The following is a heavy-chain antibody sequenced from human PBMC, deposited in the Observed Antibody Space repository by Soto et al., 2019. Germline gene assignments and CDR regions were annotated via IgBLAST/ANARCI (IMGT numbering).Heavy chain of an antibody. Sequence: GGSLRLSCAASGFTFSSYGMHWVRQAPGKGLEWVAVIWYDGSNKYYADSVKGRFTISRDNSKNTLYLQMNSLRAEDTAVYYCAKGSRGAYYYCMDVWGKGTTVTVSS. CDR3: AKGSRGAYYYCMDV. V-gene: IGHV3-33*06. CDR1: GFTFSSYG. CDR2: IWYDGSNK. J-gene: IGHJ6*03.